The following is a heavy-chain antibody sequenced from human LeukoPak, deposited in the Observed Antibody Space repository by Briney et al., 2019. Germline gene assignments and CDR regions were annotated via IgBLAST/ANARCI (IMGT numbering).Heavy chain of an antibody. CDR1: GGSISSYN. J-gene: IGHJ4*02. CDR3: ARGISSGWQNFDY. V-gene: IGHV4-59*01. CDR2: IYYSGST. Sequence: SETLSLTCTVSGGSISSYNWSWIRQPPGKGLEWIGYIYYSGSTNYNPSLKSRVTISVDTSKNQFSLKLSSVTAADTAVYYCARGISSGWQNFDYWGQGTLVTVFS. D-gene: IGHD6-19*01.